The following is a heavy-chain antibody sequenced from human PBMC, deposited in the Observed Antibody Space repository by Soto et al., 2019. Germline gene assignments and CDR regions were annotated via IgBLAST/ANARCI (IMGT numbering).Heavy chain of an antibody. V-gene: IGHV4-30-4*01. D-gene: IGHD2-15*01. CDR3: ARGRYCLTGRCFPNWFDS. CDR1: GDSISSVDYF. CDR2: IYKSATT. J-gene: IGHJ5*01. Sequence: KASETLSLTCSVSGDSISSVDYFWAWIRQPPGQALEYIGYIYKSATTYYNPSFESRVAISLDTSKSQFPLNVTSVTAADTAVYFCARGRYCLTGRCFPNWFDSWGQGTLVTVSS.